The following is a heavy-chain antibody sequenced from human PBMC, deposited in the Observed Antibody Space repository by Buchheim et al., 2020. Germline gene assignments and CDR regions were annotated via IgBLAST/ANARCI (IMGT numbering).Heavy chain of an antibody. Sequence: QVQLQESGPGLVKPSQTLSLTCTVSGGSISSGSYYWSWIRQPAGKGLEWIGRIYTSGSTNYNPSLKSRVPISVDTSKNQFLLKLSSVTAADTAVYYCARVDFWSGYFGYWGQGTL. J-gene: IGHJ4*02. CDR2: IYTSGST. CDR1: GGSISSGSYY. CDR3: ARVDFWSGYFGY. V-gene: IGHV4-61*02. D-gene: IGHD3-3*01.